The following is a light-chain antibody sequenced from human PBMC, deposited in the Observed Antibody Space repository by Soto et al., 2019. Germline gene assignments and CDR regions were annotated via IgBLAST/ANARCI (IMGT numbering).Light chain of an antibody. CDR3: QQYNDRIT. Sequence: ETIITQSPATLSVSPGYRVTLSCRASQSIASNLAWYQQKPGQAPRLLIYAASAMPTGTPARFSGRRSETDFPLTISSLQSEDFAFYYCQQYNDRITFGQGTRLEIK. CDR2: AAS. CDR1: QSIASN. J-gene: IGKJ5*01. V-gene: IGKV3-15*01.